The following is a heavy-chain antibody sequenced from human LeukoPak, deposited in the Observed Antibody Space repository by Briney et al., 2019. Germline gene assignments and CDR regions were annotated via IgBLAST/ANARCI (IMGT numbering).Heavy chain of an antibody. CDR3: ASLLGDKTIFDY. Sequence: GGSLRLSCAASGFIFSSRWMSWVPQAPGKGLEWAANIKRDGSGEYYLDSVKGRFTISRDNAKNSLYLQMNSLRAEDTAVYYCASLLGDKTIFDYWGQGTLVTVS. CDR1: GFIFSSRW. J-gene: IGHJ4*02. V-gene: IGHV3-7*01. D-gene: IGHD1-26*01. CDR2: IKRDGSGE.